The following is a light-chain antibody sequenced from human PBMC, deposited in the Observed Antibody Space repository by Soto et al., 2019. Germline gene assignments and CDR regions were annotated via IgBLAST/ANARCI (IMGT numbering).Light chain of an antibody. CDR3: SSYTRSNSLV. J-gene: IGLJ2*01. CDR1: SSDVGGYNY. Sequence: QSALTQPASVSGSPGQAITISCTGTSSDVGGYNYVSWYQQHPGKAPKFMIYEVSNRPSGVSNRFSGTKSGNTASLTISGLQAEDEADYYCSSYTRSNSLVFGGGTKVTVL. CDR2: EVS. V-gene: IGLV2-14*01.